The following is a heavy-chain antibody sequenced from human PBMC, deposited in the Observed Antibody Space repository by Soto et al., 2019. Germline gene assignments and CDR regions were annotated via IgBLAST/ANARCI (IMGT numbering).Heavy chain of an antibody. V-gene: IGHV3-23*01. Sequence: PGGYLRLSCAASGFTFSSYAMRWVRQASGKGLEWVSAISGSGGSTYYADSVKGRFTISRDNSKNTLYLQMNSLRAEDTAVYYCAKDRDWAYYYDRSGEDVFDYWGQGT. CDR3: AKDRDWAYYYDRSGEDVFDY. CDR1: GFTFSSYA. CDR2: ISGSGGST. J-gene: IGHJ4*02. D-gene: IGHD3-22*01.